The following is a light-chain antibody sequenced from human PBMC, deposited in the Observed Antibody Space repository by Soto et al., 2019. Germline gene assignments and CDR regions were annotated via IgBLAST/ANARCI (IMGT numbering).Light chain of an antibody. Sequence: IQLTQSPCSLSASVEDRVTLTCRASQSINIYLNWYQQKPGKAPTLLIYAASSLQSGVPSRFSGGGSRTDFTLTISSLQTEDFAPYYCQQSYRSPYTVGQGTKLEI. CDR2: AAS. J-gene: IGKJ2*01. CDR1: QSINIY. V-gene: IGKV1-39*01. CDR3: QQSYRSPYT.